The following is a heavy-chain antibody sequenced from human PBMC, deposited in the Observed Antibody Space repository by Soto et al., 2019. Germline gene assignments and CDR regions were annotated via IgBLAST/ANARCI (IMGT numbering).Heavy chain of an antibody. D-gene: IGHD3-10*01. J-gene: IGHJ3*01. V-gene: IGHV5-51*01. Sequence: GESLKISCKGSGYSFTSYWISWVRQMPGKGLEWMGIIYPGDSDTRYSPSFQGQVTISADKSISTAYLQWSSLKAADTAMYYCARLERDYDGWGSTGRGAFEVWGKGTMVTVSS. CDR2: IYPGDSDT. CDR3: ARLERDYDGWGSTGRGAFEV. CDR1: GYSFTSYW.